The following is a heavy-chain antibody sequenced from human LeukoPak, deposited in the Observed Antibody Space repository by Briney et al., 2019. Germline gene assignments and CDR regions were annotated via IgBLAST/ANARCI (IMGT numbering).Heavy chain of an antibody. V-gene: IGHV3-21*01. CDR1: GFTFSTYN. CDR3: ARLDSSAWLSDY. CDR2: IRGSNNYI. J-gene: IGHJ4*02. D-gene: IGHD6-19*01. Sequence: GGSLRLSCAASGFTFSTYNMIWVRQAPGKGLEWVSSIRGSNNYIHYADSVRGRFSISRDNAKNSLYPQMNSLRAEDTAVYYCARLDSSAWLSDYWGQGTLVTVSS.